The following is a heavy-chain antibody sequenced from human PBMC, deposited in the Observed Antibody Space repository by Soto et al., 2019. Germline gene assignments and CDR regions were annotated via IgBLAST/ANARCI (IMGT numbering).Heavy chain of an antibody. CDR3: ARDPSYGDYSYYGMDV. J-gene: IGHJ6*02. CDR2: IYYSGNT. CDR1: GASINGGGYY. Sequence: QVQLQESGPGLVKPSQTLSLTCTVSGASINGGGYYWSWIRQHPGKGLEWIGSIYYSGNTYYSPSLKRRVTISVDTSKIHFSLRLTSVTAADTAVYYCARDPSYGDYSYYGMDVWGQGTTVTVSS. D-gene: IGHD4-17*01. V-gene: IGHV4-31*03.